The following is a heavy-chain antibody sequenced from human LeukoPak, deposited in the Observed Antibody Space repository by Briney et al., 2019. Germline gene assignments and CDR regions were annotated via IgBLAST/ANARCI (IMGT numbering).Heavy chain of an antibody. D-gene: IGHD2-2*01. CDR1: GFTFTNYW. Sequence: SGGSLRLSCVASGFTFTNYWMNWVRQAPGKGLEWVSAISGSSDYIYYADSVEGRFTISRDNAKNSLFLQMNSLRAEDTAVYYCARAPTVLVGYCSSASCQADYWGQGTLVTVSS. CDR2: ISGSSDYI. J-gene: IGHJ4*02. CDR3: ARAPTVLVGYCSSASCQADY. V-gene: IGHV3-21*01.